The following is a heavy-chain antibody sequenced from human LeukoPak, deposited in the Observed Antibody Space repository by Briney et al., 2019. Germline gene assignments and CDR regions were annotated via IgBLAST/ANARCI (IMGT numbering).Heavy chain of an antibody. V-gene: IGHV4-34*01. CDR2: INHSGST. D-gene: IGHD3-10*01. Sequence: SETLSLTCAVSVGSFSGYYWSWIRQPPGQGLEWIGEINHSGSTNYNSSIKSRVTISVDTSKNQFSLKLSSVTAADTAVYYCARGYYGSGSHCCHMDVWGKGTTITVS. CDR1: VGSFSGYY. J-gene: IGHJ6*03. CDR3: ARGYYGSGSHCCHMDV.